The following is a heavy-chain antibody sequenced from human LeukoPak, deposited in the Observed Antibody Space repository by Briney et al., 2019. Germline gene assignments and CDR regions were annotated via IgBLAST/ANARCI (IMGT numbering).Heavy chain of an antibody. CDR3: AKGGRNCGGDCYYDF. Sequence: GSLRLSCAASEFTFSSYVMNWVCQAPGKGLEWVSAIGGSGDTTYYADSVKGRFTISRDNSKNTLYLEMNSLRAEDTALYYCAKGGRNCGGDCYYDFWGQGTLVTVSS. CDR2: IGGSGDTT. D-gene: IGHD2-21*01. CDR1: EFTFSSYV. V-gene: IGHV3-23*01. J-gene: IGHJ4*02.